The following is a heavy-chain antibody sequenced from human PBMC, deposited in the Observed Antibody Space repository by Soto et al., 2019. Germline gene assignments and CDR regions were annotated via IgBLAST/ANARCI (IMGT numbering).Heavy chain of an antibody. CDR3: AREGGSGYPDWYITV. CDR2: IFHRAST. D-gene: IGHD3-3*01. V-gene: IGHV4-30-2*01. J-gene: IGHJ2*01. Sequence: QLQLQESGSGLVKPSQTLSLTCAVSGGSISSGGYSWSWLRQPPGTGLEWIGYIFHRASTYYNPSPKSRVTISVDWSQNIFYLDLSSVNAADTAVYYCAREGGSGYPDWYITVWGGCNLVTFAS. CDR1: GGSISSGGYS.